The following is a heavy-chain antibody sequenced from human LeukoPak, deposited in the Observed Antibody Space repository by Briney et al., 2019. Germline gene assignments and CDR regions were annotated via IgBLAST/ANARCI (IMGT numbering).Heavy chain of an antibody. J-gene: IGHJ4*02. D-gene: IGHD5-18*01. Sequence: PSETLSLTCTVSGGSISSSSYYWGWIRQPPGKGLEWIGSIYYSGSTYYNPSLKSRVTISVDTSKNQFSLKLSSVTAADTAVYYCARYRVRSYGDYWGQGTLVTVSS. V-gene: IGHV4-39*01. CDR2: IYYSGST. CDR1: GGSISSSSYY. CDR3: ARYRVRSYGDY.